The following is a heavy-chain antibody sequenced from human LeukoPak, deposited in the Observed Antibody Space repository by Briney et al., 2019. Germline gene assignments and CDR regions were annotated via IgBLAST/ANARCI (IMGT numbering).Heavy chain of an antibody. V-gene: IGHV3-30-3*02. CDR3: AKFRADSSGWPFDY. CDR2: ISKDGSDK. Sequence: GGSLRLSCAASGFTFSDYAMHWVRQAPGKGLEWVAVISKDGSDKYYPGSVRGRFAISRDNSKDTLYLQMNSLRAEDTAIYYCAKFRADSSGWPFDYWGQGTLVTVSS. CDR1: GFTFSDYA. J-gene: IGHJ4*02. D-gene: IGHD6-19*01.